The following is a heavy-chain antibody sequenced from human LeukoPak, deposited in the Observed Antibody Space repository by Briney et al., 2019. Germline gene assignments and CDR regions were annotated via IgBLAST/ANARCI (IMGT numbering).Heavy chain of an antibody. J-gene: IGHJ4*02. CDR1: GHSISSGYY. CDR2: IYHSGGT. D-gene: IGHD4-17*01. Sequence: SETLSLTCTVSGHSISSGYYWGWIRQPPGKGLEWIGSIYHSGGTYYNPSLKSRVTTSVDTSKNQISLKLSSVTAADTAVYYCARDNGDYYFDYWGQGTLVTVSS. V-gene: IGHV4-38-2*02. CDR3: ARDNGDYYFDY.